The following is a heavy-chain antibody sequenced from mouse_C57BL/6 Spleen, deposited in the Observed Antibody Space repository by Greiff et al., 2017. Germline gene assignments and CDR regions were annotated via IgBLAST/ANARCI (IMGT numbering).Heavy chain of an antibody. V-gene: IGHV1-82*01. CDR3: ARGGPYAMDY. CDR2: IYPGDGAT. Sequence: VKLVESGPELVKPGASVKISCKASGYAFSSSWMNWVKQRPGKGLEWIGRIYPGDGATNYNGKFKGKATLTADKSSSTAYMQLSSLTSEDSAVYFCARGGPYAMDYWGQGTSVTVSS. J-gene: IGHJ4*01. CDR1: GYAFSSSW.